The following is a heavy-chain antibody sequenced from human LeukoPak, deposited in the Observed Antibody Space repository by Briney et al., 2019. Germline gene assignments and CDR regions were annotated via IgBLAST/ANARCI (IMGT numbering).Heavy chain of an antibody. V-gene: IGHV1-69*04. CDR3: ARGYYYGSSY. CDR1: GGTFSSYA. CDR2: IIPILGIA. D-gene: IGHD3-22*01. Sequence: SVKVSCKASGGTFSSYAISWVRQAPGQGLEWMGRIIPILGIANYAQKFQGRVTITAVKSTSTAYMELSSLRSEDTAVYYCARGYYYGSSYWGQGTLVTVSS. J-gene: IGHJ4*02.